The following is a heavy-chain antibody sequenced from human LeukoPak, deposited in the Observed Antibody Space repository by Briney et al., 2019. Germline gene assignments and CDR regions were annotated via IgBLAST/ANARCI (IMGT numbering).Heavy chain of an antibody. Sequence: SETLSLTCTVSGGSISSGDYYWRWIRQPPGKGLEWIGYIYYSGSTYYNPSLKSRVTISVDTSKNQFSLKLSSVTAADTAAYYCAREDYTNWFDPWGQGTLVTVSS. CDR1: GGSISSGDYY. D-gene: IGHD3-3*01. V-gene: IGHV4-30-4*01. CDR2: IYYSGST. J-gene: IGHJ5*02. CDR3: AREDYTNWFDP.